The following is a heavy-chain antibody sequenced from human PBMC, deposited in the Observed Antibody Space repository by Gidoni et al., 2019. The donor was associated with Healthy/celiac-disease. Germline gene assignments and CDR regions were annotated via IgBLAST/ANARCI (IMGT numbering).Heavy chain of an antibody. Sequence: QVQLQESGPGLVKPSETLSLTCTVSGGSISSYYWSWIRQPPGKGLEWIGYIYYSGSTNYNPSLKSRVTISVDTSKNQFSLKLSSVTAADTAVYYCARPSYYYEAFDIWGQGTMVTVSS. J-gene: IGHJ3*02. CDR1: GGSISSYY. V-gene: IGHV4-59*01. D-gene: IGHD3-10*01. CDR3: ARPSYYYEAFDI. CDR2: IYYSGST.